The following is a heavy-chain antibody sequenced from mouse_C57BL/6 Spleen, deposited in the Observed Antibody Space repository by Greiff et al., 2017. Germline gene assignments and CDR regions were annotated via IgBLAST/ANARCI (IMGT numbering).Heavy chain of an antibody. CDR1: GYTFTSYW. V-gene: IGHV1-64*01. J-gene: IGHJ3*01. CDR2: IHPNSGST. Sequence: QVQLQQPGAELVKPGASVKLSCKASGYTFTSYWIHWVKQRPGQGLEWIGMIHPNSGSTNYNEKFKSKATLTVDKSSSTAYMQLSSLTSEDSAVYYCARWNYYDGFAYWGQGTLVTVSA. D-gene: IGHD1-1*01. CDR3: ARWNYYDGFAY.